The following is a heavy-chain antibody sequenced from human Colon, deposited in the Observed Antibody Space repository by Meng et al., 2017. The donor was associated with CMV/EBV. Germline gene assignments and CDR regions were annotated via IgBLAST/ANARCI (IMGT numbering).Heavy chain of an antibody. J-gene: IGHJ4*02. CDR3: VRGGYSGTQTGGVQEY. CDR1: GGSSSTSY. Sequence: PQDPGPGLLKPPETLSLSCPVSGGSSSTSYWSWIRQPAGEGLEWLGLISTNRNTDYNPSLNSRATIWLDTSNNQFSLKLTSVTAADTAVYYCVRGGYSGTQTGGVQEYWGQGTLVTVSS. CDR2: ISTNRNT. V-gene: IGHV4-4*07. D-gene: IGHD5-12*01.